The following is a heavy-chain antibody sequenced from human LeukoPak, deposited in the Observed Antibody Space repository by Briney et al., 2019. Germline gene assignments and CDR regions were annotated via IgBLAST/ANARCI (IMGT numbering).Heavy chain of an antibody. D-gene: IGHD3-3*01. J-gene: IGHJ4*02. CDR1: GCTFSSCS. CDR3: ARDHRSSRYDFWSGYPFDY. CDR2: ISSSSSYI. Sequence: NTGGSLRLSCAASGCTFSSCSMNWVRQAPGKGLEWVSSISSSSSYIYYADSVKGRFTISRDNAKNSLYLQMNSLRAEDTAVYYCARDHRSSRYDFWSGYPFDYWGQGTLVTVSS. V-gene: IGHV3-21*01.